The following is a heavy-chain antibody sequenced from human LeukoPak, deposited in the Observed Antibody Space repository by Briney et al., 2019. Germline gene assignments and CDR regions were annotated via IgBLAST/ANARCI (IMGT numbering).Heavy chain of an antibody. CDR3: ARKTLGYKAFDI. CDR1: GGSISSSSYY. V-gene: IGHV4-39*01. D-gene: IGHD2-15*01. J-gene: IGHJ3*02. Sequence: PSETLSLTCTVSGGSISSSSYYWGWIRQPPGKGLEWIGSIYYSGSTYYNPSLMSRVTISVDTSKNQFSLKLSSVTAADTAVYYCARKTLGYKAFDIWGQGTMVTVSS. CDR2: IYYSGST.